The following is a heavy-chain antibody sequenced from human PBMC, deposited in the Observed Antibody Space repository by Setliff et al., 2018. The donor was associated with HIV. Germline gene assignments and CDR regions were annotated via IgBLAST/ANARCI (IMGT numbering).Heavy chain of an antibody. Sequence: SETLSLTCAVSGYSVNSDYNWGWIRQPPGKGLKSPGRELEWFGHVYHSGSTYYNPSLRSRVTMSVDTSKNQFSLKLTSVTAADTAVYFCARVWLHFGDDIPRFDPWGQGILVTVSS. CDR2: VYHSGST. J-gene: IGHJ5*02. V-gene: IGHV4-38-2*01. CDR1: GYSVNSDYN. CDR3: ARVWLHFGDDIPRFDP. D-gene: IGHD4-17*01.